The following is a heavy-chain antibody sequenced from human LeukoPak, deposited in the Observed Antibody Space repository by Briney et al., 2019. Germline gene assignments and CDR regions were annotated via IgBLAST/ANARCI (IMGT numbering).Heavy chain of an antibody. CDR1: GGSISSGSYY. CDR2: IYTSGST. CDR3: ARALKGGLRPYYFDY. V-gene: IGHV4-61*02. D-gene: IGHD5-12*01. J-gene: IGHJ4*02. Sequence: SETLSLTCTVSGGSISSGSYYWSWIRQPAGKGLEWIGRIYTSGSTNYNPSLKSRVTISVDTSKNQFSLKLSSVTAADTAVYYCARALKGGLRPYYFDYWGQGTLVTVSS.